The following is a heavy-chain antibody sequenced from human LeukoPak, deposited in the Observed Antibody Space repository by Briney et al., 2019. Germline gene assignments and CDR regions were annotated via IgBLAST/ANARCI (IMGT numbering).Heavy chain of an antibody. Sequence: NTSETLSLTCTVSGGSISSYYWSWIRQPPGKGLEWLGYIYYSGSTNYNPSLKSRVTISVDTSKNQFSLKLSSVTAADTAVYYCARALRPPYWYFDLWGRGTLVTVSS. J-gene: IGHJ2*01. CDR1: GGSISSYY. CDR2: IYYSGST. V-gene: IGHV4-59*01. CDR3: ARALRPPYWYFDL.